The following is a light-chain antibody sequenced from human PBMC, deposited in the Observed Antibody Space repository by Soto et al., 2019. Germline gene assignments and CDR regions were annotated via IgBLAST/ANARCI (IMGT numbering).Light chain of an antibody. CDR1: QSVSSNY. CDR2: GAS. J-gene: IGKJ2*01. V-gene: IGKV3-20*01. Sequence: EIVLTQSPGTLFLSPGERATLSCRASQSVSSNYLAWYQEKPGQAPRLLIYGASTRATGIPDRFSGSGSGTDFTLTISRLEPEDFAVYYCQLYDNSLYTFGQGTKVDIK. CDR3: QLYDNSLYT.